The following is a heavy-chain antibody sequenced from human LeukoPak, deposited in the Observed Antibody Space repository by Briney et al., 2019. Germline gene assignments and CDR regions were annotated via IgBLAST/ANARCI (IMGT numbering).Heavy chain of an antibody. CDR1: GYTFTSYD. CDR3: ARGPRVYYDILTGYYASDY. V-gene: IGHV1-8*01. D-gene: IGHD3-9*01. CDR2: MNPNSGNT. Sequence: GASVKVSCKASGYTFTSYDINWVRQATGQGLEWMGWMNPNSGNTGYAQKFQGRVTMTRNTSISTAYMELSSLRSEDTAVYYCARGPRVYYDILTGYYASDYWGQGTLVTVSS. J-gene: IGHJ4*02.